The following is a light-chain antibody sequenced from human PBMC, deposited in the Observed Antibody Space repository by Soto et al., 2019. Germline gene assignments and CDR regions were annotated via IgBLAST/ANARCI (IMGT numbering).Light chain of an antibody. V-gene: IGKV1-5*01. CDR2: GAS. Sequence: DIQMTQSPSTLSASVGDRVTITCRASQSIRTSWAWYQQKPGKAPNLLISGASNLESGVPSRFSGSGSVTEFTLTISSLQPDDFSSYYCQQSYITPRNFVPGTKVDIK. CDR1: QSIRTS. CDR3: QQSYITPRN. J-gene: IGKJ3*01.